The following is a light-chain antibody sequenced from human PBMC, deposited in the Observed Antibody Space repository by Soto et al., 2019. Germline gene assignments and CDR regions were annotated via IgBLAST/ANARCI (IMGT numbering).Light chain of an antibody. CDR1: QSVSSNY. Sequence: DIVLTQSPGTLSLSPGERATLSCMASQSVSSNYLAWYQQKPGQAPRLLIYDASSRATDIPDRFSGSGSGTDFTLTISSLQSEDFAVYYCQQYNNWPPWTFGQGTKVDIK. V-gene: IGKV3-20*01. J-gene: IGKJ1*01. CDR3: QQYNNWPPWT. CDR2: DAS.